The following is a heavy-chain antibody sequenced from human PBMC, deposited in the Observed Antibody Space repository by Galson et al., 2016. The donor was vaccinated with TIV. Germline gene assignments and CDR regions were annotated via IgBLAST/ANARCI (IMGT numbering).Heavy chain of an antibody. Sequence: SLRLSCAASGFTFNNSAIHWVRQAPGRGLEWVAVISYDGNNKYYADSVKGRFTLSRDNSKNTLYLQMNSLKTEDTAVYYCARGEGDYFYYYFDYMGVWGKGTTVTVSS. CDR1: GFTFNNSA. V-gene: IGHV3-30*04. J-gene: IGHJ6*03. CDR3: ARGEGDYFYYYFDYMGV. CDR2: ISYDGNNK. D-gene: IGHD4-17*01.